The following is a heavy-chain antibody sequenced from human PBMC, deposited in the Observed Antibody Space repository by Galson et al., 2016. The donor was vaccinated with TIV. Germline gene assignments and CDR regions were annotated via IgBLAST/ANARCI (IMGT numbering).Heavy chain of an antibody. D-gene: IGHD7-27*01. CDR3: ARVNWARAFDY. V-gene: IGHV1-2*02. J-gene: IGHJ4*02. CDR1: GYIFINYY. Sequence: SVKVSCKASGYIFINYYIHWVRQAPGQGLEWVGWFNPDSGATQYAQKFQGRVTMTRDTSISTAYMELRRLISDDTAVYYCARVNWARAFDYWGQGTQVSVSA. CDR2: FNPDSGAT.